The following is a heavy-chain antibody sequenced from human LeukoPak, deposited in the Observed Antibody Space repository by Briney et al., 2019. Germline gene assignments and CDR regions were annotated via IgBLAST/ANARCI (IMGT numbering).Heavy chain of an antibody. V-gene: IGHV4-34*01. CDR3: ARGRRYSSNGRGFDP. D-gene: IGHD6-13*01. J-gene: IGHJ5*02. Sequence: SETLSLTCAVYGGSFSGYYWSWIRQPPGKGLEWIGEINHSGSTNYNPSLKSRVTISVDTSKNQFSLKLCSVTAADTAVYYCARGRRYSSNGRGFDPWGQGTLVTVSS. CDR2: INHSGST. CDR1: GGSFSGYY.